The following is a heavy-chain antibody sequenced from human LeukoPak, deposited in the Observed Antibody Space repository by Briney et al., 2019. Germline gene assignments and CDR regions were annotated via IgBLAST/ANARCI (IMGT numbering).Heavy chain of an antibody. D-gene: IGHD3-3*01. J-gene: IGHJ5*02. CDR2: ISSGGSTI. Sequence: GGSLRLSCAASGCTFSDYYMSWIRQAPGKGLEWVSHISSGGSTIYYADSVKGRFTISRDNAKNSLFLQMNSLRAEDTAVYYCARACRGITIFGVVIKGNWFDPWGQGTLVTVSS. CDR3: ARACRGITIFGVVIKGNWFDP. CDR1: GCTFSDYY. V-gene: IGHV3-11*01.